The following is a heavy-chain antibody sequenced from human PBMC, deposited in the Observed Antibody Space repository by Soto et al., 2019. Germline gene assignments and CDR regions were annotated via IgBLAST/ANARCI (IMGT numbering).Heavy chain of an antibody. V-gene: IGHV3-30-3*01. CDR1: GFTFSSYA. Sequence: QVQLVESGGGVVQPGRSLSLSCAASGFTFSSYAMHWVRQAPGKGLEWVAVISYDGSNKYYADSVKGRFTISRDNSKNTLYLQMNSLRADDTAVYYCARGPSSLTRFDYWGQGTLVTVSS. J-gene: IGHJ4*02. CDR2: ISYDGSNK. CDR3: ARGPSSLTRFDY. D-gene: IGHD2-2*01.